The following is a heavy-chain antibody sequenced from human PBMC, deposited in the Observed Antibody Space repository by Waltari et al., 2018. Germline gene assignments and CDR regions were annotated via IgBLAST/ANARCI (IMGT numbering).Heavy chain of an antibody. Sequence: QVQLVQSGAEVKKPGASVXXSCKASGYTFTGYYMHWVRQAPGQGIEWMGRINPNSGGTNYAQKFQGRVTMTRDTSISTAYMELSRLRSDDTAVYYCARGNQXXSSRFDYWGQGTLVTVSX. CDR2: INPNSGGT. V-gene: IGHV1-2*06. D-gene: IGHD6-13*01. CDR3: ARGNQXXSSRFDY. J-gene: IGHJ4*02. CDR1: GYTFTGYY.